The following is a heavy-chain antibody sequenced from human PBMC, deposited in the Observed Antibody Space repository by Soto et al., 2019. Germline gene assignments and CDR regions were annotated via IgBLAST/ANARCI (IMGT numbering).Heavy chain of an antibody. CDR1: GGTFSRYA. CDR2: ITPMFGKS. CDR3: ARDGARDDSSGYYFLY. D-gene: IGHD3-22*01. V-gene: IGHV1-69*01. J-gene: IGHJ4*02. Sequence: QVQLVQSGPEVKEPGSSVKVSCKASGGTFSRYAINWVRQAPGQGLEWMGGITPMFGKSNYAQKFQGRVTITADESTSKGHMELRSLRSDDTAVYYCARDGARDDSSGYYFLYWGQGTLVAVSS.